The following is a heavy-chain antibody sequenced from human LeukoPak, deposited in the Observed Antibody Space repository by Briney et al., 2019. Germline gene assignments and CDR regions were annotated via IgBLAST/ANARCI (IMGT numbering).Heavy chain of an antibody. CDR1: GFTFSSYA. V-gene: IGHV3-64*01. CDR3: ARSVIAALNWFGP. D-gene: IGHD6-13*01. Sequence: PGGSLRLSCAASGFTFSSYAMHWVRQAPGKGLEYVSAISSNGGSTCYANSVKGRFTISRDNSKNTLYLQMGSLRAEDMAVYYCARSVIAALNWFGPWGQGTLVTVSS. CDR2: ISSNGGST. J-gene: IGHJ5*02.